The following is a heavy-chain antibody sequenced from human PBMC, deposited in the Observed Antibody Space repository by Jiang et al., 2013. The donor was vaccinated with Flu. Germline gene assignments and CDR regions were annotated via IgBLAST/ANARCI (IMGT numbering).Heavy chain of an antibody. CDR3: ARGAVEDYASGSHRWFDP. D-gene: IGHD3-10*01. Sequence: GLVKPSETLSLTCTVSGYSISSGYYWGWIRQPPGKGLEWIGSIYHSGSTYYNPSLKSRVTISVDTSKNQFSLKLTSVTASDTALYYCARGAVEDYASGSHRWFDPWGQGTLVTVSS. J-gene: IGHJ5*02. CDR2: IYHSGST. CDR1: GYSISSGYY. V-gene: IGHV4-38-2*02.